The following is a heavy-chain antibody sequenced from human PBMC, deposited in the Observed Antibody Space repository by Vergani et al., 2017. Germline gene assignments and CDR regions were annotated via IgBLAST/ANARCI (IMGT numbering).Heavy chain of an antibody. D-gene: IGHD2-21*01. CDR1: GFTFSSYS. J-gene: IGHJ3*02. CDR2: ISSSSSYI. CDR3: ARMGRLDAFDI. Sequence: VQLVESGGGVVQPGRSLRLSCAASGFTFSSYSMNWVRQAPGKGLEWVSSISSSSSYIYYADSVKGRLTISRDNAKNSLYLQMKSLRAEDTAVYYCARMGRLDAFDIWGQGTMVTVSS. V-gene: IGHV3-21*01.